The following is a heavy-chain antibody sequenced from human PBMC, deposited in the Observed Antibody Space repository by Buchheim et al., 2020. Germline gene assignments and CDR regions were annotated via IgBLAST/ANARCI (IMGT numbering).Heavy chain of an antibody. V-gene: IGHV1-69*01. D-gene: IGHD2-15*01. CDR2: LFPLSGTT. J-gene: IGHJ6*03. CDR1: GGTFSSHA. Sequence: QAHLVQSGAEVKKPGSSVKVSCKASGGTFSSHAISWVRQAPGQGLEWMGGLFPLSGTTKYAQRFRDRVTFTADESTSTASLQLGGLRTEDAAVYCCATRFVIRKVKGYYYYDLDVWGEGT. CDR3: ATRFVIRKVKGYYYYDLDV.